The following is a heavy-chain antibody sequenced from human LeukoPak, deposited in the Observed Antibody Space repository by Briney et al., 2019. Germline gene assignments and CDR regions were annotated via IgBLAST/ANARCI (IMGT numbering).Heavy chain of an antibody. D-gene: IGHD2-2*01. CDR2: IYPGDSDT. CDR3: ARPGYCSSTSCYASF. CDR1: GYSFTSYW. Sequence: GESLKISCQGSGYSFTSYWIGWVRQMPGKGLEWMGIIYPGDSDTRYSPSFQGQVTISADKSISTAYLQWSSLKASDTAMYYCARPGYCSSTSCYASFWGQGTLVTVSS. J-gene: IGHJ4*02. V-gene: IGHV5-51*01.